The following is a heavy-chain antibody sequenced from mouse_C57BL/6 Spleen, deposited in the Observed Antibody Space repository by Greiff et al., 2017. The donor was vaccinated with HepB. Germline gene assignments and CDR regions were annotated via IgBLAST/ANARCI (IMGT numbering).Heavy chain of an antibody. V-gene: IGHV1-69*01. Sequence: QVQLQQPGAELVMPGASVKLSCKASGYTFTSYWMHWVKQRPGQGLEWIGEIDPSDSYTNYNQKFKGKSTLTVDKSSSTAYMQLSSLTSEDSAVYYCARWRNTSYYYAMDYWGQGTSVTVSS. CDR3: ARWRNTSYYYAMDY. CDR2: IDPSDSYT. J-gene: IGHJ4*01. CDR1: GYTFTSYW. D-gene: IGHD5-2*01.